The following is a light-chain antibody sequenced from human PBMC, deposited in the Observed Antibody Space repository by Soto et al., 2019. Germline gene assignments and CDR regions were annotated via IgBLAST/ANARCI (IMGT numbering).Light chain of an antibody. V-gene: IGKV3-20*01. CDR1: ENVRKNY. CDR2: GAS. Sequence: EIVLTHSPGTLSLSPGESTTLSGRSSENVRKNYLAWYQQKGGQAPRLLIYGASTRATGIPDRFSGSGSGTEFTLTITRLEPEDFAVYYCQHYADSPYSFGQGSKLEIK. J-gene: IGKJ2*03. CDR3: QHYADSPYS.